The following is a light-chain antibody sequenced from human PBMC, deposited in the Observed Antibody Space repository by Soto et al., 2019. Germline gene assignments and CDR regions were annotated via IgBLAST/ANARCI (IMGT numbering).Light chain of an antibody. J-gene: IGKJ1*01. Sequence: EIVLTQSPGTLSLSPGERATLSCRASQSVSARYVAWYQRKPGQSHRLLIYGASNRATDIPVRFSASGSGADCTLTITRLEQEDFAVYHCQQYAVPAPTFGLGTKVEFK. V-gene: IGKV3-20*01. CDR3: QQYAVPAPT. CDR2: GAS. CDR1: QSVSARY.